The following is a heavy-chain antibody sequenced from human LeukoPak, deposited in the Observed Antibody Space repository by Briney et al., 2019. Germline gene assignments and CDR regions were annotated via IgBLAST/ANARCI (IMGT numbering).Heavy chain of an antibody. Sequence: GGSLRLSCAASGFTFSGFGMHWVRQAPGKGLEWVAVIWYDGSNKYYADSVKGRFTISRDNSKNTLYLQMNSLRAEDTAVYFCARDRMATSVTTLDYWGQGTLVTVSS. D-gene: IGHD4-11*01. CDR1: GFTFSGFG. V-gene: IGHV3-33*01. CDR3: ARDRMATSVTTLDY. J-gene: IGHJ4*02. CDR2: IWYDGSNK.